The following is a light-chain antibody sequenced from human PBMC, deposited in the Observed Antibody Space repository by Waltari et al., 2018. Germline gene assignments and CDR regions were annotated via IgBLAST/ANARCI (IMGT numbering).Light chain of an antibody. CDR3: QTWDNTTV. V-gene: IGLV3-1*01. Sequence: SYELTQPPSVSVSPGQTATLSCSATKLEDKYVCWYQQKPGQSPVLVMYQDSKRHSGVRERFSGANSRDTATLTISGTQTLEEADYFCQTWDNTTVFGSGTRVTVL. J-gene: IGLJ1*01. CDR1: KLEDKY. CDR2: QDS.